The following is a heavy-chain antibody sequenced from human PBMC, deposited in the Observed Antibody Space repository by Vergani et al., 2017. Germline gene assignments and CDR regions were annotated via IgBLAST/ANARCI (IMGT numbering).Heavy chain of an antibody. CDR2: ISSGNRFI. V-gene: IGHV3-21*01. CDR3: ARVLPRGGSTDFDS. D-gene: IGHD1-26*01. CDR1: GFTFSSYS. J-gene: IGHJ4*02. Sequence: VQLQESGPGLVKPSETLSLTCAVSGFTFSSYSMHWVRQAPGKGLEWVSSISSGNRFIYYADSVKGRFSISRDNAKNSLFLQMNSLRAEDTAIYYCARVLPRGGSTDFDSWGQGTLVIVSS.